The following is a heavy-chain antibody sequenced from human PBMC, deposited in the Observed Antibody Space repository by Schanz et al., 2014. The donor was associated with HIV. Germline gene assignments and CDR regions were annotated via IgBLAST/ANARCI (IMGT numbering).Heavy chain of an antibody. Sequence: EVQLVESGGGLVQPGGSLRLSCAASGFSFSSYWMTWVHQAPGQRPEWVANIKEDGSEQYYVDSVKGRFTSSRDNAKNTLYLQMNTLRVEDSAVYYCARGGSDSSWYWQFWGQGTLVTVSS. CDR3: ARGGSDSSWYWQF. D-gene: IGHD3-22*01. CDR2: IKEDGSEQ. J-gene: IGHJ1*01. V-gene: IGHV3-7*01. CDR1: GFSFSSYW.